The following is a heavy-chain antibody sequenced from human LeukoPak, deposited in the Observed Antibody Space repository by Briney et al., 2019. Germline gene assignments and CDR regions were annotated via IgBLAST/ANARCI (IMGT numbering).Heavy chain of an antibody. Sequence: TSDTLSLTCTVSGGLISSSSYYWGWIRQPPGKGLEWFGSFYYSGSTYYTPSLKSRLTISVDTSKNQFSLKLSSVTAADTAVYYCARTAGVAVAGSRQYFDYWGQGTLVTVSS. V-gene: IGHV4-39*01. CDR3: ARTAGVAVAGSRQYFDY. CDR2: FYYSGST. D-gene: IGHD6-19*01. CDR1: GGLISSSSYY. J-gene: IGHJ4*02.